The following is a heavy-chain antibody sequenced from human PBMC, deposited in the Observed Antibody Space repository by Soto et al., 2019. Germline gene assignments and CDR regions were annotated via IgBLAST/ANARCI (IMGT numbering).Heavy chain of an antibody. CDR1: GGTFSSYA. J-gene: IGHJ6*02. D-gene: IGHD3-3*01. CDR3: ARCSFIGVVTPSYYYGMDV. V-gene: IGHV1-69*06. Sequence: ASVKVSCKXSGGTFSSYAISWVRQAPGQGLEWMGGIIPIFGTANYAQKFQGRVTITADKSTSTAYMELSSLRSEDTAVYYCARCSFIGVVTPSYYYGMDVWGQGTTVTVSS. CDR2: IIPIFGTA.